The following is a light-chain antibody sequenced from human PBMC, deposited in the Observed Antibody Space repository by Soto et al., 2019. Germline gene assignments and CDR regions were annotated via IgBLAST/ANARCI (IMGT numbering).Light chain of an antibody. J-gene: IGKJ1*01. V-gene: IGKV1-9*01. Sequence: DIQLTQSPSFLYASVGDRVTITCRASQGISYHLSWYQEKPGKAPKLLIYAASTLQSGVPSRFSGSGSGTEFILTISSLQPEDFATYYCQQLNSYPPTFGQGTKVEIK. CDR2: AAS. CDR1: QGISYH. CDR3: QQLNSYPPT.